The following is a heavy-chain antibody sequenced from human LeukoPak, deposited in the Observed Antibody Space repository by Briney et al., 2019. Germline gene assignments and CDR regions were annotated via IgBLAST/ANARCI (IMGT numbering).Heavy chain of an antibody. CDR2: IYTSEST. CDR1: GGSISSGSYY. J-gene: IGHJ4*02. CDR3: ARVTTGGYYNC. Sequence: EPSQTLSLTCTVSGGSISSGSYYWSWIRQPAGKGLEWIGRIYTSESTNYNPSLKSRVTISVDTSKNQFSLKLSSVTAADTAVYYCARVTTGGYYNCWGQGTLVTVSS. V-gene: IGHV4-61*02. D-gene: IGHD3-22*01.